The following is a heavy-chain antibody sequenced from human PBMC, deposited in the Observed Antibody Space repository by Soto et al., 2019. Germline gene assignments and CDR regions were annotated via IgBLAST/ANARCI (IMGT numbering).Heavy chain of an antibody. V-gene: IGHV1-69*04. D-gene: IGHD5-12*01. Sequence: AASVKVSCKASGGTFSSYTISWVRQAPGQGLEWMGRIIPILGIANYAQKFQGRVTITADKSTSTAYMELSSLRSEDTAVYYCAREERWLQYDHFDYWGQGTLVTVSS. J-gene: IGHJ4*02. CDR2: IIPILGIA. CDR3: AREERWLQYDHFDY. CDR1: GGTFSSYT.